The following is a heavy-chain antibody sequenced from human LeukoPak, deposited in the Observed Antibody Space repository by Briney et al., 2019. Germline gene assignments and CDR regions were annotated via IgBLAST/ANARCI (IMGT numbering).Heavy chain of an antibody. CDR1: GFSFSDHH. CDR2: ISSSSSYI. Sequence: GGSLRLSCAASGFSFSDHHMNWIRQAPGKGLEWVSSISSSSSYIYYADSVKGRFTISRDNAKNPLYLQMNSLRAEDTAVYYCARDRTAAINWFDPWGQGTLVTVSS. V-gene: IGHV3-21*01. CDR3: ARDRTAAINWFDP. J-gene: IGHJ5*02. D-gene: IGHD6-13*01.